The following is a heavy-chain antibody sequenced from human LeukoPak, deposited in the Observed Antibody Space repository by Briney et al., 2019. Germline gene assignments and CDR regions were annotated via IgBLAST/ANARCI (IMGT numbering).Heavy chain of an antibody. CDR1: GFPFSSYG. CDR3: ARRNNAYDWDS. Sequence: GGSQRLSCKASGFPFSSYGMHWVRQAPGKGLVWLTVIWPEGTTKYYADSVKGRFTVSRDNSKNTLYLQMNSLRVEDSAVYYCARRNNAYDWDSWGQGTLVTVSS. CDR2: IWPEGTTK. J-gene: IGHJ4*02. V-gene: IGHV3-33*01. D-gene: IGHD5-12*01.